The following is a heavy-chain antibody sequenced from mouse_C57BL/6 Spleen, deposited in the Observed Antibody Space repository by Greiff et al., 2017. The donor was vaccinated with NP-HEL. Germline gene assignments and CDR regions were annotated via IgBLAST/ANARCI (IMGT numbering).Heavy chain of an antibody. V-gene: IGHV1-64*01. CDR1: GYTFTSYW. Sequence: VQLQQPGAELVKPGASVKLSCKASGYTFTSYWMHWVKQRPGQGLEWIGMIHPNSGSTNYNEKFKSKATLTVDKSSSTAYMQLSSLTSEDSAVYYCARGGGYYYGSIPSHWGQGTLVTVSA. J-gene: IGHJ3*01. CDR3: ARGGGYYYGSIPSH. D-gene: IGHD1-1*01. CDR2: IHPNSGST.